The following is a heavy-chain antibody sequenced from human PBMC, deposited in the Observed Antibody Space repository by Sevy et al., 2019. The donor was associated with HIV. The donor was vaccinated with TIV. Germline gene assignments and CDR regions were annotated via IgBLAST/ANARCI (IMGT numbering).Heavy chain of an antibody. V-gene: IGHV3-66*01. CDR1: RFTVNNNY. D-gene: IGHD5-18*01. Sequence: GGSLRLSCAASRFTVNNNYMTWVRQAPGKGLEGISIIYRDATTYHADSVKDRFNISRDNSKNMLYLQMNNLRVEDTAVYYCARGKTGYGYALSYWVQGTLVTVSS. CDR2: IYRDATT. CDR3: ARGKTGYGYALSY. J-gene: IGHJ4*02.